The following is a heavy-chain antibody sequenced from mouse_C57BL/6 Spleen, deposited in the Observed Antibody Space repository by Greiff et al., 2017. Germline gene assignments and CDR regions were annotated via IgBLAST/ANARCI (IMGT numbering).Heavy chain of an antibody. D-gene: IGHD4-1*02. V-gene: IGHV1-15*01. Sequence: VQLQQSGAELVRPGASVTLSCKASGYTFTDYEMHWVKQTPVHGLEWIGAIDPETGGTAYNQKFKGKAILTADKSSSTAYMELRSLTSEDSAVYYCTRKASTGTFAYWGQGTLVTVSA. CDR3: TRKASTGTFAY. CDR2: IDPETGGT. CDR1: GYTFTDYE. J-gene: IGHJ3*01.